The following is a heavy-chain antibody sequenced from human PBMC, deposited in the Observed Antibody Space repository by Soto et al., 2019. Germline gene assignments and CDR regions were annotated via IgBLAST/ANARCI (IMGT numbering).Heavy chain of an antibody. D-gene: IGHD6-19*01. V-gene: IGHV2-5*01. CDR3: AHNNWAVACPQFDS. CDR1: GFSLTTSGVG. J-gene: IGHJ4*02. Sequence: QITLKESGPTLVKPTQTLTLTCTFSGFSLTTSGVGVGWIRHSPGKALEWLALIYWNDDKHYTPSLRNRLSIINDTSKNPVVLTMANMDPVDIATYFCAHNNWAVACPQFDSWGLGALVTVSS. CDR2: IYWNDDK.